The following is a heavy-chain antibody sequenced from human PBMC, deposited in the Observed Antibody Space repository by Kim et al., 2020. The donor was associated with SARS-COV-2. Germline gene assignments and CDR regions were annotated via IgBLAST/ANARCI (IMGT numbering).Heavy chain of an antibody. D-gene: IGHD2-2*02. CDR2: IGTAGDT. J-gene: IGHJ6*03. V-gene: IGHV3-13*01. CDR3: ARADIVVVPAAILGRKNYYYYYYMDV. CDR1: GFTFSSYD. Sequence: GGSLRLSCAASGFTFSSYDMHWVRQATGKGLEWVSAIGTAGDTYYPGSVKGRFTISRENAKNSLYLQMNSLRAGDTAVYYCARADIVVVPAAILGRKNYYYYYYMDVWGKGTTVTVSS.